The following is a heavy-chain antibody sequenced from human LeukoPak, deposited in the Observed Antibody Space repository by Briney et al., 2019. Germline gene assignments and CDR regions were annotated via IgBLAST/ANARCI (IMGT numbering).Heavy chain of an antibody. CDR2: ISPRGETI. D-gene: IGHD3-16*01. CDR3: ARIDGPTVFTYYMDL. CDR1: GFSFNRRG. J-gene: IGHJ6*03. V-gene: IGHV3-48*04. Sequence: PGESLRLSCATSGFSFNRRGMNWVRQPPGKGLEWVSYISPRGETIFYAESVQGRFAVSRDDAKGSLYLQMHTLRVEDTAVYYCARIDGPTVFTYYMDLWGKGTTVTVAS.